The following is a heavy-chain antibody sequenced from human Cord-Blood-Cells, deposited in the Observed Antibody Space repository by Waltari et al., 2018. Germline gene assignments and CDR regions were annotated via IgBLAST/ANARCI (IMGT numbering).Heavy chain of an antibody. CDR3: AREDYGGNGG. D-gene: IGHD4-17*01. CDR2: IYSGGST. CDR1: GFTVRSTY. V-gene: IGHV3-53*01. J-gene: IGHJ4*02. Sequence: EVQLVESGGGLIQPGGSLRLSCAASGFTVRSTYMSWVRQAPGKGLEGVSVIYSGGSTYYADSVKGRFTISRDNSKNTLYLQMNSRRAEDTAVYYCAREDYGGNGGWGQGTLVTVSS.